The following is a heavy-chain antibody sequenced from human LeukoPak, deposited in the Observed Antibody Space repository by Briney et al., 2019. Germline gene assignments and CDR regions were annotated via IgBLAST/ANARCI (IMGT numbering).Heavy chain of an antibody. CDR3: AKGQTDSSSYYDFDY. D-gene: IGHD3-22*01. Sequence: GGSLRLSCAASGFTFDDYAMHWVRQAPGKGLEWVSGISWNSGSIGYADSVKGRFTISRDNAKNSLYLQMNSLRAEDTALYYCAKGQTDSSSYYDFDYWGQGTLVTVSS. V-gene: IGHV3-9*01. CDR1: GFTFDDYA. CDR2: ISWNSGSI. J-gene: IGHJ4*02.